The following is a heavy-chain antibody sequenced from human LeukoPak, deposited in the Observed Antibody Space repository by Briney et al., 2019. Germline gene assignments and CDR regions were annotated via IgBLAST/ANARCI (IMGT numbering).Heavy chain of an antibody. D-gene: IGHD1-26*01. Sequence: SETLSFTCTVSGDSVRSDTYYWSWIRQPPGKGLEWIGFVYYSGRTNYNASLKSRVTMSVDTSKNQFSLMLRSVTAADTAVYYCARVGSGSYAYFDYWGQGTLVTVSS. V-gene: IGHV4-61*01. CDR3: ARVGSGSYAYFDY. CDR2: VYYSGRT. CDR1: GDSVRSDTYY. J-gene: IGHJ4*02.